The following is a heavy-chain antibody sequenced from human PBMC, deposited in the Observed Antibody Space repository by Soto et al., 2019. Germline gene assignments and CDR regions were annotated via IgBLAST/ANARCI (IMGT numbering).Heavy chain of an antibody. CDR2: IWHDGSIQ. D-gene: IGHD2-2*01. Sequence: QVQLVESGGGVVQPGRSLRLSCAASGFSLSNYGMHWVRQAPGKGLEWVAVIWHDGSIQQYADSVKGRFTISRDNSKNTLSLQMNSLRAEDTGMYYCATDKSSSPFDYWGPGTLVTVSS. CDR3: ATDKSSSPFDY. CDR1: GFSLSNYG. J-gene: IGHJ4*02. V-gene: IGHV3-33*01.